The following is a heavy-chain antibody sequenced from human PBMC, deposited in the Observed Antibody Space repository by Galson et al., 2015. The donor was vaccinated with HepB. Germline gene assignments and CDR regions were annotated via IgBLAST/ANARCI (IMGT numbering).Heavy chain of an antibody. J-gene: IGHJ1*01. CDR3: ARGEGAYCGGDCYPVGEYFQH. V-gene: IGHV3-33*08. D-gene: IGHD2-21*02. CDR2: IWYDGSNK. Sequence: SLRLSCAASGFTFSSYGMHWVRQAPGKGLEWVAVIWYDGSNKYYADSVKGRFTISRDNSKNTLYLQMNSLRAEDTAVYYCARGEGAYCGGDCYPVGEYFQHWGQGTLVTVSS. CDR1: GFTFSSYG.